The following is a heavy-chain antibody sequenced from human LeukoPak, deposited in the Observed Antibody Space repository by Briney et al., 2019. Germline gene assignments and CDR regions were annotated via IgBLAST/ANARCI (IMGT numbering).Heavy chain of an antibody. CDR1: GFTFTSSA. CDR2: IVVGSGNT. D-gene: IGHD6-13*01. Sequence: GTSVKVSCKASGFTFTSSAMQWVRQARGQRREWIGWIVVGSGNTNYAQKFQERVTITRDMSTSTAYMELSSLRSEDTAVYYCAAYRPRGSSWYGDAFDIWGQGTMVTVSS. CDR3: AAYRPRGSSWYGDAFDI. J-gene: IGHJ3*02. V-gene: IGHV1-58*02.